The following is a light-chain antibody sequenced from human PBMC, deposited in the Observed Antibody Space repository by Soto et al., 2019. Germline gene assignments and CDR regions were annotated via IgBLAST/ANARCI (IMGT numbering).Light chain of an antibody. V-gene: IGKV3-11*01. Sequence: IMLTQSPGTFSLYPGERATLSCRASQSVTSSYLAWYQQKPGQAPRLLIYDTSNRATGVPARFSGSGSGTDFTLTISSLEPEDCAIYYCQQRQYWPPITCGQATRWRL. CDR3: QQRQYWPPIT. CDR2: DTS. CDR1: QSVTSSY. J-gene: IGKJ5*01.